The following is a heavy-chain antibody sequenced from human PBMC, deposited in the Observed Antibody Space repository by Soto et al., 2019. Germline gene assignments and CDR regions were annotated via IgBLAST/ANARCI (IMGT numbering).Heavy chain of an antibody. V-gene: IGHV4-30-4*01. D-gene: IGHD3-22*01. CDR1: CGSISSGDYY. J-gene: IGHJ4*02. CDR3: ARIYDSSGHYFDY. Sequence: SETLSLTCTVSCGSISSGDYYWSWIRQPPGKGLEWIGYIYYSGSTYYNPSLKSRVTISVDTSKNQFSLKLSSVTAADTAVYYCARIYDSSGHYFDYWGQGTLVTVSS. CDR2: IYYSGST.